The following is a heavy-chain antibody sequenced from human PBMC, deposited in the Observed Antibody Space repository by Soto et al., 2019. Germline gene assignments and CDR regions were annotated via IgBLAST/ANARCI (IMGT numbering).Heavy chain of an antibody. CDR1: GFTFSSYS. Sequence: QVQLVESGGGVVQPGRSLRLSCAASGFTFSSYSMYWVRQAPGKGLEWVAVIWYDGSNKYYADSVKGRFTISRDNSKNTLYLQMNSLRAEDTAVYYCARVQGRWYGSGSYQGMDVWGQGTTVTVSS. V-gene: IGHV3-33*01. D-gene: IGHD3-10*01. J-gene: IGHJ6*02. CDR2: IWYDGSNK. CDR3: ARVQGRWYGSGSYQGMDV.